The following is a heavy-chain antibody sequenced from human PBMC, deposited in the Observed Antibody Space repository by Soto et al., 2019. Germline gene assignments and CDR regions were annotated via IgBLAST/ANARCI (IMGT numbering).Heavy chain of an antibody. CDR2: IYYSGST. D-gene: IGHD3-22*01. J-gene: IGHJ6*02. V-gene: IGHV4-31*03. CDR1: GGSISSGGYY. Sequence: PSETLSLTCTVSGGSISSGGYYWSWIRQHPGKGLEWIGYIYYSGSTYYNPSLKSRVTISVDTSKNQFSLKLSSVTAADTAVYYCARHYYDSSGSSYGMDVWGQGTTVTVSS. CDR3: ARHYYDSSGSSYGMDV.